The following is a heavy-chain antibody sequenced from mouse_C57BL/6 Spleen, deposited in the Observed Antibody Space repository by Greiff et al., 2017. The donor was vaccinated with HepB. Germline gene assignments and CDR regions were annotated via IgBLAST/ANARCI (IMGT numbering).Heavy chain of an antibody. CDR1: GFSINSDCY. CDR2: TFYSGIT. V-gene: IGHV3-3*01. J-gene: IGHJ3*01. CDR3: ARDWSYYYGSGGWFAY. Sequence: EVHLVESGPSLVRPSQTLSLTCTVTGFSINSDCYWIWIRQFPGNKLEYIGYTFYSGITYYNPSLENRTYITRDTSKNQFSLKLSSVTTEDTATYYCARDWSYYYGSGGWFAYWGQGTLVTVSA. D-gene: IGHD1-1*01.